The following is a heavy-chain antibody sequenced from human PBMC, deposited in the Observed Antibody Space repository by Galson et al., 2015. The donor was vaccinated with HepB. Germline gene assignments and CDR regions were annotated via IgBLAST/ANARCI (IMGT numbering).Heavy chain of an antibody. CDR3: TRPRGNFFDTSVFDI. J-gene: IGHJ3*02. Sequence: SLRLSCAASGFTLSGQYMDWVRQGPGMGLEWVGRSRDKGNSNPTEYAASVKGRFTISRDDSKNSLYLQLNSLRTEDTAVYYCTRPRGNFFDTSVFDIWGQGTVVTVSS. V-gene: IGHV3-72*01. D-gene: IGHD3-22*01. CDR1: GFTLSGQY. CDR2: SRDKGNSNPT.